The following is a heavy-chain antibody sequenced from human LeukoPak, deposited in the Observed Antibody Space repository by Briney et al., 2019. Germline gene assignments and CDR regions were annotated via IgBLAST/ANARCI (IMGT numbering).Heavy chain of an antibody. D-gene: IGHD6-13*01. V-gene: IGHV3-33*01. CDR3: ARGSNSSSWYSGDKYNWFDP. Sequence: PGRSLRLSCAASGFTFSSYGMHWVRQAPGKGLEWVAVIWYDGSNKYYADSVKGRFTISRDNSKNTLYLQMNSLRAEDTAVYYCARGSNSSSWYSGDKYNWFDPWGQGTLVTVSS. CDR2: IWYDGSNK. CDR1: GFTFSSYG. J-gene: IGHJ5*02.